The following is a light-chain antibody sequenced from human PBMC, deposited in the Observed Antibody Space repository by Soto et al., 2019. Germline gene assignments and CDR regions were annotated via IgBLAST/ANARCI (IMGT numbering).Light chain of an antibody. Sequence: DIPMTQSPSTLSAAIGDTVTIACRASQRVSSWLAWYQQNPGRAPRLLIYDASRLEDGVPSRFSGSGSGTEFTLTISSLQPNDFAPYYCQQYHGFSFTFGNGTRLEI. CDR2: DAS. CDR3: QQYHGFSFT. J-gene: IGKJ2*01. CDR1: QRVSSW. V-gene: IGKV1-5*01.